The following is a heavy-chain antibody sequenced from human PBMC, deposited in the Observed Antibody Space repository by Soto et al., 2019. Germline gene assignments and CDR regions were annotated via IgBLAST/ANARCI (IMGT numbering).Heavy chain of an antibody. Sequence: ASVKVSCKASGYTFTSYDINWVRQATGQGLEWMGWMNPNSGNTGYAQKFQGRVTMTRNTSISTAYMELSSLRSEDTAVYYCARAAPILVDYYDSSGPHYYYYGMDVWG. CDR2: MNPNSGNT. J-gene: IGHJ6*02. CDR1: GYTFTSYD. D-gene: IGHD3-22*01. CDR3: ARAAPILVDYYDSSGPHYYYYGMDV. V-gene: IGHV1-8*01.